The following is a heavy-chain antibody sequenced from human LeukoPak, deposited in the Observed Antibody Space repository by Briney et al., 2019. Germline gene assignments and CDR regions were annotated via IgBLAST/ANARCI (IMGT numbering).Heavy chain of an antibody. Sequence: TSSETLSLTCTVSGGSISSSSYYWGWIRQPPGKGLKWIGSIYYSGDTYYNPSLKSRRVTISVDTTKNQFSLRLSSVTAADTAVYYCARHQWHYYYYMGVWGKGSTVTVSS. J-gene: IGHJ6*03. V-gene: IGHV4-39*01. CDR1: GGSISSSSYY. CDR3: ARHQWHYYYYMGV. CDR2: IYYSGDT. D-gene: IGHD6-19*01.